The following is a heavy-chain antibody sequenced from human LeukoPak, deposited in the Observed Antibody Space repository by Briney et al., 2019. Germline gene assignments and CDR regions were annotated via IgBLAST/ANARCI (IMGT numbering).Heavy chain of an antibody. CDR2: IYPGDSDT. D-gene: IGHD3-16*01. CDR1: GYSFTNYW. CDR3: AKWGEEGEGNMPGMAV. Sequence: GESLKISCKGSGYSFTNYWIGWVRQMPGKGLEWMGIIYPGDSDTRYSPSFQGQVTISADKSISTAYLQWSSLKASDTAMYYCAKWGEEGEGNMPGMAVGAKGTTFPVPS. J-gene: IGHJ6*04. V-gene: IGHV5-51*01.